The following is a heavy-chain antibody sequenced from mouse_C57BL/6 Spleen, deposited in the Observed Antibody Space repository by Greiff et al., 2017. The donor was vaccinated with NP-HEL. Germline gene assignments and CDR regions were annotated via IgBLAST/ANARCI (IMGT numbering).Heavy chain of an antibody. J-gene: IGHJ2*01. V-gene: IGHV3-6*01. CDR2: ISYDGSN. CDR1: GYSITSGYY. CDR3: AKELLRGYFDY. Sequence: EVQRVESGPGLVKPSQSLSLTCSVTGYSITSGYYWNWIRQFPGNKLEWMGYISYDGSNNYNPSLKNRISITRDTSKNQFFLKLNTVTTEDTATYYCAKELLRGYFDYWGQGTTLTVSS. D-gene: IGHD1-1*01.